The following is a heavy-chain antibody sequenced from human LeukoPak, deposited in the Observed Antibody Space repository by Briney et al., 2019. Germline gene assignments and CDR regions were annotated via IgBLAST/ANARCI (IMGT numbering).Heavy chain of an antibody. CDR3: AKDGRSGSYFAFDI. D-gene: IGHD1-26*01. Sequence: GGSLRLSCAASGFTFNSYGMHWVRQAPGKGLEWVAFIRYDGSKGYFADSVKGRFALSRDNSKNTLYLQMSSLRPEDTAVYFCAKDGRSGSYFAFDIWGQGTMVTVSS. CDR1: GFTFNSYG. J-gene: IGHJ3*02. CDR2: IRYDGSKG. V-gene: IGHV3-30*02.